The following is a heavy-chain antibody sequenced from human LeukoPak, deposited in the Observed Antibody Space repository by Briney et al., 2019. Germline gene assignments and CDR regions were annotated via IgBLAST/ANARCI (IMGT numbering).Heavy chain of an antibody. D-gene: IGHD4-17*01. CDR1: GFTFSSYS. CDR2: ISSSSSYI. J-gene: IGHJ4*02. V-gene: IGHV3-21*01. Sequence: GGSLRLSCAASGFTFSSYSMNRVRQAPGKGLEWVSSISSSSSYIYYADSVKGRFTISRDNAKNSLYLQMNSLRAEDTAVYYCARVLGDYVTDYWGQGTLVTVSS. CDR3: ARVLGDYVTDY.